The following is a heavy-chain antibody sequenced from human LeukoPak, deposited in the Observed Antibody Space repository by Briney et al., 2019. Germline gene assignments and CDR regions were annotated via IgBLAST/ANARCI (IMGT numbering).Heavy chain of an antibody. D-gene: IGHD1-26*01. J-gene: IGHJ3*01. CDR2: IYPGDSAP. Sequence: GESLKISCKVSGYSFTSYCIGWVRKMPGKGLEWMGIIYPGDSAPTYSPSFHGQVTISVDKSISTANLQWSSLQASDTAMYYCGMSGDRVPLQDDVFDVWGQGTMVTVST. V-gene: IGHV5-51*01. CDR3: GMSGDRVPLQDDVFDV. CDR1: GYSFTSYC.